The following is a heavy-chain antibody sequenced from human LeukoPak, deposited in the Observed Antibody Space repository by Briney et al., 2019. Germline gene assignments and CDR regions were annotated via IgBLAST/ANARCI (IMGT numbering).Heavy chain of an antibody. CDR2: ISGSGGST. CDR3: AKDRYYDSSGPSDY. V-gene: IGHV3-23*01. D-gene: IGHD3-22*01. Sequence: GGSLRLSCAASRFTFSSYTMSWIRQAPGKGLELVSGISGSGGSTYYADSVKGRFTISRDNSKNTLYLQMNSPRAEYTAVYYCAKDRYYDSSGPSDYWGQGTLVTVSS. J-gene: IGHJ4*02. CDR1: RFTFSSYT.